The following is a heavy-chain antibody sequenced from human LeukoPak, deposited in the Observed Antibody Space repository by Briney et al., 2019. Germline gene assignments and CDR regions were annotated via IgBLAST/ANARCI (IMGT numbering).Heavy chain of an antibody. CDR1: GGSISSYY. CDR3: ARGPMTTVVTRGGAFDI. Sequence: SETLSLTCTVSGGSISSYYWSWIRQPAGKGLEWIGRIYTSGSTNYNPSLKSRVTKSVDTSKNQFSLKLSSVTAADTAVYYCARGPMTTVVTRGGAFDIWGQGTMVSVSS. CDR2: IYTSGST. V-gene: IGHV4-4*07. D-gene: IGHD4-23*01. J-gene: IGHJ3*02.